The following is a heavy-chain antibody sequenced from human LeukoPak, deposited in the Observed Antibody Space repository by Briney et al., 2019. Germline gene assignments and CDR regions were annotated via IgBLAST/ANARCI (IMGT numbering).Heavy chain of an antibody. D-gene: IGHD6-13*01. Sequence: SETLSLTCTVSGYSISSGYYWGWIRQPPGKGLEWIGSIYHSGSTYYNPSLKSRVTVSVDTSKNQFSLKLSSVTAADTAVYYCAREADSWDDAFDIWGQGTMVTVSS. CDR2: IYHSGST. CDR1: GYSISSGYY. J-gene: IGHJ3*02. V-gene: IGHV4-38-2*02. CDR3: AREADSWDDAFDI.